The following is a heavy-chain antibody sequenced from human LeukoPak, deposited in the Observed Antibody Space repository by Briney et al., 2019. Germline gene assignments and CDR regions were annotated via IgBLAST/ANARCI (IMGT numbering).Heavy chain of an antibody. CDR2: ISGSGGST. CDR1: GFTFSTYV. D-gene: IGHD3-22*01. CDR3: ARGGRNSYYSDY. V-gene: IGHV3-23*01. Sequence: GGSLRLSCAASGFTFSTYVMTWVRQAPGKGLEWVSSISGSGGSTYYADSVKGRFTISRDNSKNTLYLQMNSLRAEDTAVYYCARGGRNSYYSDYWGQGTLVTVSS. J-gene: IGHJ4*02.